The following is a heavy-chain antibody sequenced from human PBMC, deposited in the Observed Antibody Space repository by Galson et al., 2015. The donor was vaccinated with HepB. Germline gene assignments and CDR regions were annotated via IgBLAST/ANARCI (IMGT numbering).Heavy chain of an antibody. CDR2: IILIFGTA. CDR3: ARRRNYYASSGYYWYFDL. J-gene: IGHJ2*01. Sequence: SVKVSCKASGGTFSSYAISWVRQAPGQGLEWMGGIILIFGTANYAQKFQGRVTITADESTSTAYMELSSLRSEDTAVYYCARRRNYYASSGYYWYFDLWGRGTLVTVSS. CDR1: GGTFSSYA. V-gene: IGHV1-69*13. D-gene: IGHD3-22*01.